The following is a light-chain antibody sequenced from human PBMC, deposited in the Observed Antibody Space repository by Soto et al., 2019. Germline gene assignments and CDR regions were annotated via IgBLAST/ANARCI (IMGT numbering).Light chain of an antibody. Sequence: EIVLTQSPATLSLSPGERATLSCRANQSVSSYLAWYQQKPGQAPRLLIYGASNRATGIPDRFSGSGSGTDFTLTISRLEPEDFAVYYCQQYGSSGTFGQGTKVDIK. CDR2: GAS. CDR1: QSVSSY. J-gene: IGKJ1*01. V-gene: IGKV3-20*01. CDR3: QQYGSSGT.